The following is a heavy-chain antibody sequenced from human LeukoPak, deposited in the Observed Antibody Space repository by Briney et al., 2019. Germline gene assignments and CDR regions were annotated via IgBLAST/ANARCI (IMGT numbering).Heavy chain of an antibody. J-gene: IGHJ4*02. V-gene: IGHV3-7*03. CDR1: GFTFSSYW. Sequence: GGSLRLSCAASGFTFSSYWMSWVRQAPGKELEWVANIKQDGSEKYYVDSVKGRFTISRDNAKNSLYLQMNSLRAEDTAVYYCARGGILWFGEFPFDYWGQGTLVTVSS. CDR3: ARGGILWFGEFPFDY. CDR2: IKQDGSEK. D-gene: IGHD3-10*01.